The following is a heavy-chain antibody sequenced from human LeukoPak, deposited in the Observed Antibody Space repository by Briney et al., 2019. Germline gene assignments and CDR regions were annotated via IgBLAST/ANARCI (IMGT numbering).Heavy chain of an antibody. Sequence: PGGSLRLSCGASGYTFSDYTMNWVRQASGKGPEWISYISSGGSVMHYADSVKGRFTISRDNVENSLYLQMNSLRVEDTAVYYCTRDLEYWGQGVLVTVSS. CDR3: TRDLEY. CDR1: GYTFSDYT. J-gene: IGHJ4*02. V-gene: IGHV3-48*01. CDR2: ISSGGSVM.